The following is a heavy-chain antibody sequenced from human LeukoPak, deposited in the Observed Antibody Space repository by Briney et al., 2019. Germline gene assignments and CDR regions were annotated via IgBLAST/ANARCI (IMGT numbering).Heavy chain of an antibody. V-gene: IGHV1-46*01. CDR2: IDPNGGST. J-gene: IGHJ4*02. Sequence: ASVKVSCKASGYTFSGNYMHWVRQAPGQGLEWMGIIDPNGGSTRYAQKFQGRVTMTRDTSTSTVYMELSSLRSEDTAVYYCARDMPRDMYYDSSNFDFWGQGTLVTVSS. CDR1: GYTFSGNY. D-gene: IGHD3-22*01. CDR3: ARDMPRDMYYDSSNFDF.